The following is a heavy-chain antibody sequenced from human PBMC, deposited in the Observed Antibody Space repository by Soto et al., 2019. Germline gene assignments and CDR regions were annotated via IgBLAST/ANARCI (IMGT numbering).Heavy chain of an antibody. V-gene: IGHV3-23*01. CDR1: GFTISSNA. CDR2: ISDRGDAT. J-gene: IGHJ4*02. D-gene: IGHD1-1*01. Sequence: VGSLRLSCAASGFTISSNAMYWVRQAPGKGLEWVSAISDRGDATHYADSVKGRFTISRDTSKNTLYLQLNTLRADDTAVYYCAKDKPGTTSFDYWGQGTLVTVSS. CDR3: AKDKPGTTSFDY.